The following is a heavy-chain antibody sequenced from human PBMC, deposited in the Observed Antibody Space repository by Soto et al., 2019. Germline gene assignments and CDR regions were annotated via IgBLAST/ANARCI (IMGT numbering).Heavy chain of an antibody. CDR2: INHSGST. D-gene: IGHD6-19*01. V-gene: IGHV4-34*01. CDR1: GGSFSGYY. CDR3: ASYSSGWSSGYFQH. J-gene: IGHJ1*01. Sequence: SETLSLTCAVYGGSFSGYYWSWIRQPPGKGLEWIGEINHSGSTNYNPSLKSRVTISVDTSKNQFSLKRSSVTAADTAVYYCASYSSGWSSGYFQHWGQGTLVTVS.